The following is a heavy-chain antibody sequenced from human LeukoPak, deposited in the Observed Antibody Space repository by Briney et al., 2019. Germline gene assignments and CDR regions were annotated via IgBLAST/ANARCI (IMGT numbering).Heavy chain of an antibody. CDR3: ARDPHRGAAAGSFDY. V-gene: IGHV1-18*01. J-gene: IGHJ4*02. CDR2: ISAYNGNT. Sequence: ASVKVSCKASGYTFTSYGISWVRQAPGQGLEWMGLISAYNGNTNYAQKLQGRVTMTTDTSTSTAYMELRSLRSDDTAVYYCARDPHRGAAAGSFDYWGQGTLVTVSS. D-gene: IGHD6-13*01. CDR1: GYTFTSYG.